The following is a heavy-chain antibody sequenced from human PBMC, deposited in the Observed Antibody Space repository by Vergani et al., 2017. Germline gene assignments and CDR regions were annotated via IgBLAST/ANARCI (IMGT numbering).Heavy chain of an antibody. Sequence: EVQLLESGGGSAQPGESLRLSCVASGFTFTSHGLNWVRQAPGKGLEWVSGISGQNFRTHYADSGKGRFTISRDDSKYTVYLQINSLRAEGTAFYYCARLSDDTTPYWQGGYDCWGQGTMVSVSS. CDR2: ISGQNFRT. CDR1: GFTFTSHG. V-gene: IGHV3-23*01. CDR3: ARLSDDTTPYWQGGYDC. D-gene: IGHD2-15*01. J-gene: IGHJ4*02.